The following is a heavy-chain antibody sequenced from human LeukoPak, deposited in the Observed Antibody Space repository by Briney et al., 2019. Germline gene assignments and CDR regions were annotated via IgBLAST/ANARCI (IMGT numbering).Heavy chain of an antibody. V-gene: IGHV4-30-4*08. CDR2: IYYSGST. CDR1: GGSISSGDYY. J-gene: IGHJ4*01. D-gene: IGHD3-10*01. Sequence: PSETLSLTCTVSGGSISSGDYYWSWIRQPPGKGLEWIGYIYYSGSTYYNPSLKSRVTISVDTSKNQFSLKVSSVTAADTAVYYCASRVYGLGSFNYWGQGTLVTVSS. CDR3: ASRVYGLGSFNY.